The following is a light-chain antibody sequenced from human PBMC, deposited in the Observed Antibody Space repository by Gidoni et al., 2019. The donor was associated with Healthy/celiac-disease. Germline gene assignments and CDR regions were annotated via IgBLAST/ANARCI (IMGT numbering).Light chain of an antibody. V-gene: IGKV1-39*01. J-gene: IGKJ5*01. CDR1: QSISSY. Sequence: DIQMTQSPSSLSASVGDRVTITCRASQSISSYLNWYQQKPGKAPKLLIYAASSSQSGVPSRFSGSGSGTDFTLTISSLQPEDFATYYCQQSYSTPITFXQXTRLEIK. CDR2: AAS. CDR3: QQSYSTPIT.